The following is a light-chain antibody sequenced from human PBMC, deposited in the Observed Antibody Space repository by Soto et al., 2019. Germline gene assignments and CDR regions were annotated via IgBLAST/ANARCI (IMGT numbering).Light chain of an antibody. CDR2: NNN. CDR3: QSYDSSLSCSNV. CDR1: SSNIGAGYD. J-gene: IGLJ1*01. Sequence: QSVLTQPPSVSGAPGQRVTISCTGSSSNIGAGYDVHWYQQLPGTAPKLLIYNNNNRPSGVPDRFSGSKSGPSASLAITGLQAEDEADYYCQSYDSSLSCSNVFGTGTKVTVL. V-gene: IGLV1-40*01.